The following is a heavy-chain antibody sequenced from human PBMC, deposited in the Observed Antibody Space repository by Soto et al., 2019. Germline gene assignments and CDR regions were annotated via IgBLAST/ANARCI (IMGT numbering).Heavy chain of an antibody. CDR2: TYYRSRWYN. J-gene: IGHJ6*03. V-gene: IGHV6-1*01. CDR1: GDSVSSNSAA. Sequence: PSQTLSLTCAISGDSVSSNSAAWNWIRQSPSRGLEWLGRTYYRSRWYNDYAVSVKSRITINPDTSKNQFSLHLNSVTPEDTAVCYCDGTTSLQWYYMDVWGKGTTVTVSS. CDR3: DGTTSLQWYYMDV. D-gene: IGHD1-7*01.